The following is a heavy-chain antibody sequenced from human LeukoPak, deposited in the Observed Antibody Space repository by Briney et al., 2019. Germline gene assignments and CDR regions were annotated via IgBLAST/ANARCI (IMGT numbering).Heavy chain of an antibody. J-gene: IGHJ4*02. D-gene: IGHD2-21*01. V-gene: IGHV3-21*01. CDR2: INPSSNYI. Sequence: GGSLRLSCAASGFIFSRHSMNWVRQAPGGGLEWVSSINPSSNYIYYAGSMKGRFTISRDIAKNSLYLQMNSLRVEDTAVYYCARGGGDFDFWGQGILVTVSS. CDR1: GFIFSRHS. CDR3: ARGGGDFDF.